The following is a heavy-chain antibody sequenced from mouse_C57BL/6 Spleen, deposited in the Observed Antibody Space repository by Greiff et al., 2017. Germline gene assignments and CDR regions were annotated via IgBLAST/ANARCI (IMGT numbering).Heavy chain of an antibody. Sequence: VQLQQPGAELVKPGASVKLSCKASGYTFTSYWMQWVKQRPGQGLEWIGEIDPSDSYTNYNQKFKGKATLTVDTSSSTAYMQLSSLTSEDSAVYYCARDSPLDYWGQGTTLTVSS. CDR2: IDPSDSYT. V-gene: IGHV1-50*01. J-gene: IGHJ2*01. CDR1: GYTFTSYW. CDR3: ARDSPLDY.